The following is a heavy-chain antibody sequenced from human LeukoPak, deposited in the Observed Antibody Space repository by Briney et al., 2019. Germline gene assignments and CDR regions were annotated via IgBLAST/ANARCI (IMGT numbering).Heavy chain of an antibody. D-gene: IGHD3-10*01. J-gene: IGHJ4*02. CDR1: GFTFSSYW. CDR3: ARDVKRYYGSGSHSGIGGY. Sequence: GGSLRLSCAASGFTFSSYWMNWARQAPGKGLEWVASINHNGNVNYYVDSVKGRFTISRDNAKNSLYLQMNSLRAEDTAVYYCARDVKRYYGSGSHSGIGGYWGQGTLVTVSS. V-gene: IGHV3-7*01. CDR2: INHNGNVN.